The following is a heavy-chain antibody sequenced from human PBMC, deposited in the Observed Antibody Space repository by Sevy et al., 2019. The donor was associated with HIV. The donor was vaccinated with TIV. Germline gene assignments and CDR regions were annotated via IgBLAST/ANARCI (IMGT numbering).Heavy chain of an antibody. CDR2: IWYDGSNK. V-gene: IGHV3-33*01. Sequence: GGSLRLSCAASGFTFSSYGMHWVRQAPGKGLEWVAVIWYDGSNKYYADSVKGRFTISRDNSKNTLYLQMNSLRAEETAVYYCARAPRSYSSSSDYYYYYGMDVWGQGTTVTVSS. CDR3: ARAPRSYSSSSDYYYYYGMDV. J-gene: IGHJ6*02. D-gene: IGHD6-6*01. CDR1: GFTFSSYG.